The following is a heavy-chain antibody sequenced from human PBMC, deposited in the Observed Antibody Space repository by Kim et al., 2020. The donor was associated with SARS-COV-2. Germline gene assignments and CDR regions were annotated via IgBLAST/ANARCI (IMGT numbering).Heavy chain of an antibody. CDR1: GFTVSRNY. CDR2: IYSGGST. V-gene: IGHV3-53*01. Sequence: GGSLRLSCAASGFTVSRNYMSWVRQAPGKGLEWVSFIYSGGSTYYADSVKGRFTISRDNSKNTLYLQMNSLRAEDTAVYYCARGLVGSSGGYGMDVWGQGTTVTVSS. D-gene: IGHD6-13*01. J-gene: IGHJ6*02. CDR3: ARGLVGSSGGYGMDV.